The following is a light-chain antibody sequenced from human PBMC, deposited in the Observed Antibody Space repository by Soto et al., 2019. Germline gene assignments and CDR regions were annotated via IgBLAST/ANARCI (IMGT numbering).Light chain of an antibody. CDR1: QDISSR. Sequence: DLQMTQSPSSVSASVGDRVTITCRASQDISSRLAWYQQKPGKAPNLLIYGASSLQSGVPSRFSGSGSGTEFTLTISSLQPEDFATYLCQQGNTFPWTFGQGTKVEIK. CDR2: GAS. CDR3: QQGNTFPWT. V-gene: IGKV1-12*01. J-gene: IGKJ1*01.